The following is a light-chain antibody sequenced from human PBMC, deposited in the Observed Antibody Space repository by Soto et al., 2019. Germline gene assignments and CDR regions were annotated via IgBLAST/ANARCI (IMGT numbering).Light chain of an antibody. CDR2: EGY. J-gene: IGLJ2*01. Sequence: QSALTQPASVSGSPGQSITISCTGTTSDVGSYNLVSWYQQHPGKAPKVMIYEGYKRPSGVSNRFSGSKSGNTASLTISGLQAEDEADYYCCSYAGSNSFVVFGGGTKVTVL. V-gene: IGLV2-23*03. CDR1: TSDVGSYNL. CDR3: CSYAGSNSFVV.